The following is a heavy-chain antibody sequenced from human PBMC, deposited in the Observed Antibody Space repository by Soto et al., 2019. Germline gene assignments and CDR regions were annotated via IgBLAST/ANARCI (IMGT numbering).Heavy chain of an antibody. Sequence: SETLSLTCTVSGGSISSGDYYWSWIRQPPGKGLEWIGYIYYSGSTYYNPSLKSRVTISVDTSKNQFSLKLSSVTAADTAVYYCAREIPLDYGGNPPARGYCYGMDFWGQGSTVTGSS. J-gene: IGHJ6*02. CDR2: IYYSGST. D-gene: IGHD4-17*01. CDR1: GGSISSGDYY. V-gene: IGHV4-30-4*01. CDR3: AREIPLDYGGNPPARGYCYGMDF.